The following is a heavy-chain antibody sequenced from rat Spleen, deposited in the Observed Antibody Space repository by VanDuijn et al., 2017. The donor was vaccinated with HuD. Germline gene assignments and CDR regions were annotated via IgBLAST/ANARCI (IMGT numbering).Heavy chain of an antibody. CDR2: ISYDGSST. D-gene: IGHD1-2*01. CDR1: GFTFSSFP. V-gene: IGHV5-7*01. Sequence: EVQLVESGGGLVQPGRSLKLSCAASGFTFSSFPMAWVRQAPKKGLEWVATISYDGSSTYYRDSVKGRFTISRDNAKSTLYLQMDSLRSEDTATYYCARHYYSSYVMDAWGQGASVTVSS. CDR3: ARHYYSSYVMDA. J-gene: IGHJ4*01.